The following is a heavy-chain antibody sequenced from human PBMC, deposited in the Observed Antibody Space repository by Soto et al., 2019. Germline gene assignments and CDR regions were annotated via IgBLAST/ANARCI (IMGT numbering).Heavy chain of an antibody. CDR2: IYHSGST. J-gene: IGHJ4*02. Sequence: SETLSLTCAVSGYSISSGYYWGWIRQPPGKGPEWIGSIYHSGSTYYNPSLKSRVTISVDTSKNQFSLKLSSVTAADTAVYYCARASGFSHWGQGTLVTVSS. CDR3: ARASGFSH. CDR1: GYSISSGYY. D-gene: IGHD3-10*01. V-gene: IGHV4-38-2*01.